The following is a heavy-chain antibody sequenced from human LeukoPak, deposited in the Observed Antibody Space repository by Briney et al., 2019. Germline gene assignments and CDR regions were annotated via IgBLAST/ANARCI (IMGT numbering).Heavy chain of an antibody. V-gene: IGHV1-2*02. D-gene: IGHD3-3*01. CDR3: AMDKIFGVGPIDY. CDR2: INPNSGGT. J-gene: IGHJ4*02. CDR1: GYTFTGYY. Sequence: GASVKVSCKASGYTFTGYYMHWVRQAPGQGLEWMGWINPNSGGTNYAQKFQGRVTMTRDTSISTAYMELSRLRSDDTAVYYCAMDKIFGVGPIDYWGQGTLVTVSS.